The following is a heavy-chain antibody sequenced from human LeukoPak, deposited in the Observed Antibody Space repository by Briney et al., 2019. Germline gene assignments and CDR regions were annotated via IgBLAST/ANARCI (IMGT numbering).Heavy chain of an antibody. D-gene: IGHD1-26*01. CDR2: ISSSGSTI. CDR3: ARGVGALAPDAFDI. J-gene: IGHJ3*02. Sequence: GGSLRLSCAASGFTFSSYEMNWVRQAPGKGLEWVSYISSSGSTIYYADSVKGRFTISRDNAKNLLYLQMNSLRAEDTAVYYCARGVGALAPDAFDIWGQGTMVTVSS. V-gene: IGHV3-48*03. CDR1: GFTFSSYE.